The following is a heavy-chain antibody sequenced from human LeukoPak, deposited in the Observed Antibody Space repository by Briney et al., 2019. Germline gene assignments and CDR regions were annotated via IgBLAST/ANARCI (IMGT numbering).Heavy chain of an antibody. V-gene: IGHV1-46*01. CDR2: INPSGGST. CDR1: GYTFTSYY. J-gene: IGHJ6*02. Sequence: ASVKVSCKASGYTFTSYYMHWVRQAPGQGLEWMGIINPSGGSTSYAQKFQGRVTMTRDTSTSTVYMELSSLRSEDTAEYYCARGSVNTYYYYGMDVWGQGTTVTVSS. D-gene: IGHD4-11*01. CDR3: ARGSVNTYYYYGMDV.